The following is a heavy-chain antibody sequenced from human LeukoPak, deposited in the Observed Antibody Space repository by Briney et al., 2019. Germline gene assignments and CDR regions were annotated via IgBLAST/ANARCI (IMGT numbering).Heavy chain of an antibody. J-gene: IGHJ4*02. D-gene: IGHD6-19*01. CDR2: IKQDGSEK. CDR3: AREIAVAGTDY. V-gene: IGHV3-7*01. CDR1: GFTFSSYW. Sequence: SGGSLRPSCAASGFTFSSYWMSWVRQAPGKGLEWVANIKQDGSEKYYVDSVKGRFTISRDNAKNSPYLQMNSLRAEDTAVYYCAREIAVAGTDYWGQGTLVTVSS.